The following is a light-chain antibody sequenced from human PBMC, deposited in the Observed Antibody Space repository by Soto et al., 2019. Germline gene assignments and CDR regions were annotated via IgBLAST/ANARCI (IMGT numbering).Light chain of an antibody. CDR1: QSVLYSSNNKDY. CDR2: WAS. V-gene: IGKV4-1*01. Sequence: DIVMTQSPDSLAVSLGERATINCKSSQSVLYSSNNKDYLAWYQQKPGQSPKLLIYWASTRESGVPDRFSGSGSGTDFTLTISRLEPEDFAVYYCQQYGNSPQTFGQGTKVDIK. J-gene: IGKJ1*01. CDR3: QQYGNSPQT.